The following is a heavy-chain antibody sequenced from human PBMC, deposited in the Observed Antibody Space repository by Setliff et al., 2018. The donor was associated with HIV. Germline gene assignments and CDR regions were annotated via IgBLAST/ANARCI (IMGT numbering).Heavy chain of an antibody. D-gene: IGHD5-18*01. V-gene: IGHV3-7*03. CDR2: IKQDGSEK. CDR1: GFTFSSCW. CDR3: ASSGYNYGGCYMDV. J-gene: IGHJ6*03. Sequence: PGGSLRLSCAASGFTFSSCWVTWVRQGPGKGLEWVANIKQDGSEKYYVDSVKGQFTISRDNGKNSLYLQMNSLRAEDTAVYYCASSGYNYGGCYMDVWGKGTTVTVSS.